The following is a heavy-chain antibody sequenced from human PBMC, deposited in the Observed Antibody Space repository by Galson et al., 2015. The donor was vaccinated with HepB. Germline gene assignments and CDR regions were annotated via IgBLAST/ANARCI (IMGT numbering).Heavy chain of an antibody. Sequence: ETLSLTCTVSGGSISSPDYFWGWVRQSPERGLEWIGSINYRGSTDYNPSLKSRVTMSVDTSKNQFSLKLYSVTAADTAIYYCARRIAKAGDYWGQGTLVTVSS. V-gene: IGHV4-39*01. CDR1: GGSISSPDYF. CDR3: ARRIAKAGDY. D-gene: IGHD6-13*01. CDR2: INYRGST. J-gene: IGHJ4*02.